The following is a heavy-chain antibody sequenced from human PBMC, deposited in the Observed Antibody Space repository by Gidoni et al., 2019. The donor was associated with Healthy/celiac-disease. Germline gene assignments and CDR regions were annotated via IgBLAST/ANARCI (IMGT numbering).Heavy chain of an antibody. D-gene: IGHD5-18*01. Sequence: QVQLVQSGAEVKKPASSVKVSCKASGGTFSSYTISWVRQAPGQGLEWMGRIIPILGIANYAQKFQGRVTITADKSTSTAYMELSSLRSEDTAVYYCAREWRGYNDAFDIWGQGTMVTVSS. CDR2: IIPILGIA. V-gene: IGHV1-69*08. J-gene: IGHJ3*02. CDR3: AREWRGYNDAFDI. CDR1: GGTFSSYT.